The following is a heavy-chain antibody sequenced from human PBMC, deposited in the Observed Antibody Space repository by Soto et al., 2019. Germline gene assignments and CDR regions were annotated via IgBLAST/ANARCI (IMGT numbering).Heavy chain of an antibody. D-gene: IGHD6-19*01. J-gene: IGHJ4*02. CDR3: AKGGTVAGKLPHFDY. V-gene: IGHV3-23*01. CDR2: ISGSGGST. CDR1: GFTFSSYA. Sequence: GGSLRLSCAASGFTFSSYAMSWVRQAPGKGLEWVSAISGSGGSTYYADSVKGRFTISRDNSKNTLYLQMNSLRAEDTAVYYCAKGGTVAGKLPHFDYWGQGTLVTVSS.